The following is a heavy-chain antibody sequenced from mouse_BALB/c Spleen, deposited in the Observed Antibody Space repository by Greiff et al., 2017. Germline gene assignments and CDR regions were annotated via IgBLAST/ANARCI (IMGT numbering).Heavy chain of an antibody. D-gene: IGHD4-1*01. J-gene: IGHJ3*01. V-gene: IGHV1-4*01. Sequence: VHLVESGAELARPGASVKMSCKASGYTFTSYTMHWVKQRPGQGLEWIGYINPSSGYTNYNQKFKDKATLTADKSSSTAYMQLSSLTSEDSAVYYCAREGVNWDGFAYWGQGTLVTVSA. CDR1: GYTFTSYT. CDR3: AREGVNWDGFAY. CDR2: INPSSGYT.